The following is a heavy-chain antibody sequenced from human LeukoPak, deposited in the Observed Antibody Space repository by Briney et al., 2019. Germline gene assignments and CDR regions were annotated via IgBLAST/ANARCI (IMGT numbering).Heavy chain of an antibody. J-gene: IGHJ3*02. D-gene: IGHD3-3*01. V-gene: IGHV1-2*02. Sequence: WASVKASCKASGYTFTGYYMHWVRQAPGQGLEWMGWINPNSGGTNYAQKFQGRVTMTRDTSISTAYMELSRLRSDDTAVYYCARGSLYYDFWSAFDIWGQGTMVTVSS. CDR2: INPNSGGT. CDR3: ARGSLYYDFWSAFDI. CDR1: GYTFTGYY.